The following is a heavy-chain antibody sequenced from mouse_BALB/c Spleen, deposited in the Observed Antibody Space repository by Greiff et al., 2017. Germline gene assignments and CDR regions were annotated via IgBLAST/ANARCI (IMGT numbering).Heavy chain of an antibody. J-gene: IGHJ3*01. CDR3: AKQDYGNYPWFAY. D-gene: IGHD2-1*01. CDR1: GFNIKDTY. Sequence: EVHLVESGAELVKPGASVKLSCTASGFNIKDTYMHWVKQRPEQGLEWIGRIDPANGNTKYDPKFQGKATITADTSSNTAYLQLSSLTSEDTAVYYCAKQDYGNYPWFAYWGQGTLVTVSA. CDR2: IDPANGNT. V-gene: IGHV14-3*02.